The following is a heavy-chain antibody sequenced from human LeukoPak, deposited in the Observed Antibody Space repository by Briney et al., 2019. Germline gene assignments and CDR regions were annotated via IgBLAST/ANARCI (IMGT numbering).Heavy chain of an antibody. CDR1: GGSISSYY. CDR3: ARAWATDYFDY. CDR2: MYYGGTI. J-gene: IGHJ4*02. V-gene: IGHV4-59*01. Sequence: RSSETLSLTCTVSGGSISSYYWSWIRQPPGKGLEWIGYMYYGGTINYNPPLKSRVTISVDASKNQFSLKLSSVTPADTAMYYCARAWATDYFDYWGQGTLVTVSS.